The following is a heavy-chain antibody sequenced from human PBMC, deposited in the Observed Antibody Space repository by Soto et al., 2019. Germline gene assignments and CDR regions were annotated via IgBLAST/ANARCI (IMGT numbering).Heavy chain of an antibody. J-gene: IGHJ4*02. V-gene: IGHV4-59*01. CDR1: GGSISSYY. CDR3: ARGPTTVTMVN. D-gene: IGHD4-17*01. Sequence: SETLSLTCTVSGGSISSYYWSWIRQPPGKGLEWIGYMYYTGSTIYNPSLKSRVTISADTSKNQFSLNLRSVTAADTAVYYCARGPTTVTMVNWGQGTLVTVSS. CDR2: MYYTGST.